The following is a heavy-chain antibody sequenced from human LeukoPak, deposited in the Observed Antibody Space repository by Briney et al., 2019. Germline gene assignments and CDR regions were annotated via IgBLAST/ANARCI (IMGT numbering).Heavy chain of an antibody. V-gene: IGHV4-34*01. J-gene: IGHJ4*02. CDR2: VSHSGST. CDR3: ARSRITATAPQGY. D-gene: IGHD6-13*01. CDR1: GGSFSGYY. Sequence: PSDTLSLTCAVYGGSFSGYYWTWIRQPPGKGREWIGEVSHSGSTNYNPSLKSRVTISVDMSKNQFSLKLSSVTAADTAVYYCARSRITATAPQGYWGQGTLVTVSS.